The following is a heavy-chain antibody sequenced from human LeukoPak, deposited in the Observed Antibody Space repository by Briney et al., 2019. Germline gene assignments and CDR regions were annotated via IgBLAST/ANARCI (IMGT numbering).Heavy chain of an antibody. CDR3: ARDPSTMTPYYFDS. V-gene: IGHV1-46*01. D-gene: IGHD4-17*01. Sequence: ASVKVSCKASGYTFSSYYMHWVRQVPEQGFEWMGIINPTGGGTIYARKFQGRVAMTRDMSTSTVYMELTSLRSEDTAVYYCARDPSTMTPYYFDSWGQGTLVTVSS. CDR1: GYTFSSYY. J-gene: IGHJ4*02. CDR2: INPTGGGT.